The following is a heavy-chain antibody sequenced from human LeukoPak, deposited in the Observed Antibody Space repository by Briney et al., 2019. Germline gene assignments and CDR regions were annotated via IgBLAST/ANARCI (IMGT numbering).Heavy chain of an antibody. CDR3: AKEGAVAGTSYYYYMDV. J-gene: IGHJ6*03. D-gene: IGHD6-19*01. CDR2: ISGSGGST. CDR1: GFTFSSYA. Sequence: GGSLRLSCAASGFTFSSYAMSWVRQAPGKGLEWVSAISGSGGSTYYADSVKGRFTISRDNSKNSLYLQMNSLRAEDTALYYCAKEGAVAGTSYYYYMDVWGKGTTVTVSS. V-gene: IGHV3-23*01.